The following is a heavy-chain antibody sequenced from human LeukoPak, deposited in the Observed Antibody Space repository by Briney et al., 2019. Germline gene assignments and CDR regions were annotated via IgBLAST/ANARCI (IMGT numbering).Heavy chain of an antibody. D-gene: IGHD3-22*01. CDR2: ISSSSSYI. CDR3: ARAPGNYYDSSGYYGY. CDR1: GFTFNDYW. J-gene: IGHJ4*02. Sequence: GGSLRLSCAASGFTFNDYWMNWVRQAPGKGLEWVSSISSSSSYIYYADSVKGRFTISRDNAKNSLYLQMNSLRAEDTAVYYCARAPGNYYDSSGYYGYWGQGTLVTVSS. V-gene: IGHV3-21*01.